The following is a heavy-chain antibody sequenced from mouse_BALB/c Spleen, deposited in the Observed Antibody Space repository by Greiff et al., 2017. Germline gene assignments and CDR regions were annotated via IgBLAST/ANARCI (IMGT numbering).Heavy chain of an antibody. CDR1: GYTFTSYW. V-gene: IGHV1-7*01. CDR3: ARSRFLDY. J-gene: IGHJ2*01. Sequence: VQLQQSGAELAKPGASVKMSCKASGYTFTSYWMHWVKQRPGQGLEWIGYINPSTGYTEYNQKFKDKATLTADKSSSTAYMQLSSLTSEDSAVYYCARSRFLDYWGQGTTLTVSS. CDR2: INPSTGYT.